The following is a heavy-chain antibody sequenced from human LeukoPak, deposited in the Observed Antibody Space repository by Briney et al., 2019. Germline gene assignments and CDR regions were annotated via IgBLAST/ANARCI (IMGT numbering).Heavy chain of an antibody. J-gene: IGHJ4*02. D-gene: IGHD3-3*01. CDR2: ISYDGSNK. CDR3: AKERLGIFGALGY. Sequence: GGSLRLSCAASGFTFSSYGMHWVRQAPGKGLEWVAVISYDGSNKYYADSVKGRFTISRDNSENTLYLQMNSLRAEDTAVYYCAKERLGIFGALGYWGQGTLVTVSS. V-gene: IGHV3-30*18. CDR1: GFTFSSYG.